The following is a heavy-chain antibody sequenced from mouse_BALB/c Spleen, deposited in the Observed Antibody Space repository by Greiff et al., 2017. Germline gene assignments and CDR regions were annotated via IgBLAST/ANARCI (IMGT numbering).Heavy chain of an antibody. CDR3: ARGGDYRYRAY. J-gene: IGHJ3*01. CDR2: ILPGSGST. CDR1: GYTFSSYW. D-gene: IGHD2-14*01. Sequence: QVQLQQSGAELMKPGASVKISCKATGYTFSSYWIEWVKQRPGHGLEWIGEILPGSGSTNYNEKFKGKATFTADTSSNTAYMQLSSLTSEDSAVYYCARGGDYRYRAYWGQGTLVTVSA. V-gene: IGHV1-9*01.